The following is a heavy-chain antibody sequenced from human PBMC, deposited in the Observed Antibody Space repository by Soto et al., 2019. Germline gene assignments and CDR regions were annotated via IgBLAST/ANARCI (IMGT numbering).Heavy chain of an antibody. D-gene: IGHD3-10*01. CDR2: ISGSSNTM. J-gene: IGHJ5*02. V-gene: IGHV3-48*01. CDR1: GFTFSSYD. CDR3: ARDPPRYYGFDP. Sequence: GGSLRLSCAAPGFTFSSYDMDWVRQAPGKGLEWLSRISGSSNTMYYADSVKGRFTISRDNAKNALYLQMNSLRAEDTAVYYYARDPPRYYGFDPWGQGTLVTVSS.